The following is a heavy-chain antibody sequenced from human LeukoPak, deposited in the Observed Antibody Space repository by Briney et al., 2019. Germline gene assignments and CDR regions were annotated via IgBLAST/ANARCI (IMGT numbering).Heavy chain of an antibody. D-gene: IGHD4-11*01. CDR3: ARDLYRDSLPVSWFDP. J-gene: IGHJ5*02. CDR1: GYTFTSYG. Sequence: GASVKVSCKASGYTFTSYGISWVRQAPGQGLEWMGWISDYNGNTNYAQKLQGRVTMTTDTSTSTACMELRSLRSDDTAVYYCARDLYRDSLPVSWFDPWGQGTLVTVSS. V-gene: IGHV1-18*01. CDR2: ISDYNGNT.